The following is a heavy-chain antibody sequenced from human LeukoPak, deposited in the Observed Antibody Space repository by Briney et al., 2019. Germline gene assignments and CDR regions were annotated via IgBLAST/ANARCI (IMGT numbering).Heavy chain of an antibody. CDR3: ARDNTDRDTPDIVVVPAAMYGMDV. CDR2: ISYDGSNK. CDR1: GFTFSSYA. Sequence: GGSLRLSCAASGFTFSSYAMHWVRQAPGKGLEWVAVISYDGSNKYYADSVKGRFTISRDNSKNTLYLQMNSLRAEDTAVYYCARDNTDRDTPDIVVVPAAMYGMDVWGQGTTVTVSS. D-gene: IGHD2-2*01. V-gene: IGHV3-30*04. J-gene: IGHJ6*02.